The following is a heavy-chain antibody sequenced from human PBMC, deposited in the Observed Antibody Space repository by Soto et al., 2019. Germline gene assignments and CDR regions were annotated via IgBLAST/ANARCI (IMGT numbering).Heavy chain of an antibody. Sequence: ALRLSFASSGFTFSNYEMNWARQAPGKGLEWVSYISSSGSTISYADSVKGRFTISRDNAKDSLYLQMKSLRAEDTAVYYCARVPTYYSPYYSYAMDVWGQGTTVTVSS. V-gene: IGHV3-48*03. CDR2: ISSSGSTI. J-gene: IGHJ6*02. CDR1: GFTFSNYE. CDR3: ARVPTYYSPYYSYAMDV. D-gene: IGHD3-10*01.